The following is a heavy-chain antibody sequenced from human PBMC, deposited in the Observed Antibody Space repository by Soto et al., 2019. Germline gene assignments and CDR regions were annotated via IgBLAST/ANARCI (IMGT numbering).Heavy chain of an antibody. CDR1: GFTFSSYG. D-gene: IGHD6-25*01. V-gene: IGHV3-30*03. CDR2: ISYDGSNK. Sequence: QVQLVESGGGVVQPGRSLRLSCAASGFTFSSYGMHWVRQAPGKGLEGVAVISYDGSNKYYADSVKGRFTISRDNSKNALYLQMYSLRAEDTGVYYCATLVGSERSGAFDIWGQGTMVTVSS. J-gene: IGHJ3*02. CDR3: ATLVGSERSGAFDI.